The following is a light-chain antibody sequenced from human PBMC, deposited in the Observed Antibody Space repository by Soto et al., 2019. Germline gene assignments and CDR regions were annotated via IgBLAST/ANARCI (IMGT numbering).Light chain of an antibody. Sequence: QSALAQPASVSGSAGQSITISCTGTSSDVGGYNFVSWYRQSPGEVPKLIIYEGGKRPSGVSSRFSGSKSGNTASLTISGLQAEDEADYYCCSYAGFSSLAFGTGTQVTVL. CDR1: SSDVGGYNF. J-gene: IGLJ1*01. CDR3: CSYAGFSSLA. V-gene: IGLV2-23*01. CDR2: EGG.